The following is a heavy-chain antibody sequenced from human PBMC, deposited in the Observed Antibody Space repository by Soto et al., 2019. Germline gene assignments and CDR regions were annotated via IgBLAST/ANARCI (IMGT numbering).Heavy chain of an antibody. CDR1: GGSISSYY. Sequence: SETLSLTCTVSGGSISSYYWSWIRQPPGKGLEWIGYIYYSGSTNYNPSLKSRVTISVDTSKNQFSLKLSSVTAADTAVYYCARGSGLGDAFDIWGQGTMVTVSS. J-gene: IGHJ3*02. D-gene: IGHD3-16*01. V-gene: IGHV4-59*01. CDR2: IYYSGST. CDR3: ARGSGLGDAFDI.